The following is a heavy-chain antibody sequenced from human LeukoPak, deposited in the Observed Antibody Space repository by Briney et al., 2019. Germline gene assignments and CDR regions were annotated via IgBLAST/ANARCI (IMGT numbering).Heavy chain of an antibody. CDR2: ISGSGGST. CDR3: ASPVITMVRGVIIVTNDY. Sequence: GGSLRLSCAASGFTFSSYAMSWVRQAPGKGLEWVSAISGSGGSTYYADSVKGRFTISRDNSKNTLYLQMNSLRAEDTAVYYCASPVITMVRGVIIVTNDYWGQGTLVTVSS. D-gene: IGHD3-10*01. CDR1: GFTFSSYA. J-gene: IGHJ4*02. V-gene: IGHV3-23*01.